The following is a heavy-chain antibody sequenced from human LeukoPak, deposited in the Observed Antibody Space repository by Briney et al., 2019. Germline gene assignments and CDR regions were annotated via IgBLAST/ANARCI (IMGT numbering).Heavy chain of an antibody. CDR1: GGSISSSSYY. Sequence: KPSETLSLTCTVSGGSISSSSYYWSWIRQPAGKGLEWIGRIYTSGSTNYNPSLKSRVTISVDTSKNQFSLKLSSVTAADTAVYYCARARNKERVPTYYFDYWGQGTLVTVSS. CDR3: ARARNKERVPTYYFDY. CDR2: IYTSGST. J-gene: IGHJ4*02. D-gene: IGHD1/OR15-1a*01. V-gene: IGHV4-61*02.